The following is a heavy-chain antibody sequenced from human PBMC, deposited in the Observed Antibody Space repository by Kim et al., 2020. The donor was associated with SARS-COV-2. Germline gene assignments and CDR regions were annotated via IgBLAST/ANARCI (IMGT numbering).Heavy chain of an antibody. CDR1: GFTFSSYA. CDR3: AKCFMVGRVKYYYDSSGYEDAFDI. J-gene: IGHJ3*02. CDR2: ISGSGGST. Sequence: GGSLRLSCAASGFTFSSYAMSWVRQAPGKGLEWVSAISGSGGSTYYADSVKGRFTISRDNSKNTLYLQMNSLRAEDTAVYYCAKCFMVGRVKYYYDSSGYEDAFDIWGQGTMVTVSS. D-gene: IGHD3-22*01. V-gene: IGHV3-23*01.